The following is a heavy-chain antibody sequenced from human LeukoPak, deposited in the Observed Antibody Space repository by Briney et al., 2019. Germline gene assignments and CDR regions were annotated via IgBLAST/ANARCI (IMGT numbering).Heavy chain of an antibody. J-gene: IGHJ5*02. CDR3: ARQFPRVREKSDWFDP. V-gene: IGHV4-39*01. Sequence: PSEALSLTCTVSGGSISSNNYYWGWIRQPPGKGLQWIGTIYYSGSTYYNPSLKSRVTISVDTSKNQFSLKLSSVTAADTAVYYCARQFPRVREKSDWFDPWGQGTLVTVSS. CDR2: IYYSGST. D-gene: IGHD3-10*01. CDR1: GGSISSNNYY.